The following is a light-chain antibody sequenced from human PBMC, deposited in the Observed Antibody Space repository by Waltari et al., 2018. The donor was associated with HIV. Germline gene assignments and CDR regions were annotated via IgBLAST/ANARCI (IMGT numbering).Light chain of an antibody. Sequence: ETSISVSPGGTVTLTCGLTSASVTTSQYPSWYQLTPGKAPRTLIHKTNIRSYGAPDRFYGTILGDKAALTITGAQAEDASDYCCVLFVGNGIWVFGGGTKVTV. J-gene: IGLJ3*02. CDR1: SASVTTSQY. V-gene: IGLV8-61*01. CDR2: KTN. CDR3: VLFVGNGIWV.